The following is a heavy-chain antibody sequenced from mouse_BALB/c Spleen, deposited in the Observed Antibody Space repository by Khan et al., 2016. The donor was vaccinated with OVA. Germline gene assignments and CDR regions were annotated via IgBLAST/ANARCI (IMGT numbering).Heavy chain of an antibody. CDR2: IFPGDDNT. CDR3: ARRRGSMDY. Sequence: QIQLVQSGTELVKPGASVKLSCKASGYTFTSYDINWVRQRPEQGLEWIGWIFPGDDNTNYNEKFKGKATLTTDKSSSTAYMQLSRLTSEDSAVYFCARRRGSMDYWGQGTSVTVSS. J-gene: IGHJ4*01. V-gene: IGHV1S56*01. CDR1: GYTFTSYD.